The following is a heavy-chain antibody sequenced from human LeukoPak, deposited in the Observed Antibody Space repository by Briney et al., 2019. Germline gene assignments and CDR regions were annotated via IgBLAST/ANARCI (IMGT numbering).Heavy chain of an antibody. CDR2: IYHSGST. CDR1: GYSISSGYY. CDR3: ARRVYSSSDAFDI. D-gene: IGHD6-6*01. J-gene: IGHJ3*02. Sequence: SETLSLTCTVSGYSISSGYYWGWIRQPPGKGLEWIGSIYHSGSTYYNPSLKSRVTISVDTSKNQFSLKLSSVTAADTAVYYCARRVYSSSDAFDIWGQGTMVTVSS. V-gene: IGHV4-38-2*02.